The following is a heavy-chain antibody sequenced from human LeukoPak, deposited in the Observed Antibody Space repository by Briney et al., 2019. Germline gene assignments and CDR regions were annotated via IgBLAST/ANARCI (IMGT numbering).Heavy chain of an antibody. CDR3: ARVSAPPTFGRVGVYAFDI. Sequence: PGGSLRLSCAAPGFSFSSYNMNWVRLTPGKGLEWVSSITSSSTYTFYADSVKGRFTISRDNAKNSLYLQMNSLRAEDTAVYYCARVSAPPTFGRVGVYAFDIWGQGTMVTVSS. V-gene: IGHV3-21*01. CDR2: ITSSSTYT. CDR1: GFSFSSYN. D-gene: IGHD3-16*01. J-gene: IGHJ3*02.